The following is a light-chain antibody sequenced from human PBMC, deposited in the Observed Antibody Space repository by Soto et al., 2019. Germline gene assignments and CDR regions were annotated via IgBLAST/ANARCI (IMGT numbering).Light chain of an antibody. CDR2: DAS. V-gene: IGKV1-5*01. CDR3: QQYSSYSAWT. Sequence: DIKLTESPSFLSASVGDRVTITCRASQGIRSYLNWYQQKPGKAPKLLIYDASTLQSGVPPRFSGSGSGTEFTLTIRSLQPDDIATYYCQQYSSYSAWTFGEGTKVDIK. J-gene: IGKJ1*01. CDR1: QGIRSY.